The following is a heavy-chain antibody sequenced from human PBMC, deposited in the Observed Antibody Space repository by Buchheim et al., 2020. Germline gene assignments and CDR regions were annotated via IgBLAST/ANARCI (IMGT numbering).Heavy chain of an antibody. D-gene: IGHD5-18*01. CDR1: GFTFSDYY. Sequence: QVQLVESGGGLVKPGGSLRLSCAASGFTFSDYYMSWIRQAPGKGLEWVSYISSICSTIYYADSLKGRFTISRDNAKNSLYLQMNSLRAEDTAVYYCARDGLDTAMVMIYYYYGMDVWGQGTT. CDR2: ISSICSTI. CDR3: ARDGLDTAMVMIYYYYGMDV. V-gene: IGHV3-11*01. J-gene: IGHJ6*02.